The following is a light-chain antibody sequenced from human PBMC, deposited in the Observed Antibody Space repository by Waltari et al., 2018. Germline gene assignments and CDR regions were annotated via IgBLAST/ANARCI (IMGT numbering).Light chain of an antibody. V-gene: IGLV10-54*04. Sequence: QAGLTQPPSVSKGLRQTATLTCTGNSNNVGNEGADWLQQHQGQPPKLLFYRSNDRPSGISERFSASRSGSTASLTITGRQPEDEADYYCSAWDTSLSAWVFGGGTKLTVL. CDR1: SNNVGNEG. J-gene: IGLJ3*02. CDR3: SAWDTSLSAWV. CDR2: RSN.